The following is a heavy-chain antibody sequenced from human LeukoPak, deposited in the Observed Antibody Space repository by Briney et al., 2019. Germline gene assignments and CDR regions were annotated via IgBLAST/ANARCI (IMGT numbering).Heavy chain of an antibody. CDR2: IYYSGST. V-gene: IGHV4-39*07. Sequence: PSETLSLTCTVSGGSISSSSYYWGWIRQPPGKGLEWIGSIYYSGSTYYNPSLKSRVTISVDTSKNQFSLKLSSVTAADTAVYYCARVGTQLWFGELRGSDYWGQGTLVTVSS. CDR3: ARVGTQLWFGELRGSDY. CDR1: GGSISSSSYY. J-gene: IGHJ4*02. D-gene: IGHD3-10*01.